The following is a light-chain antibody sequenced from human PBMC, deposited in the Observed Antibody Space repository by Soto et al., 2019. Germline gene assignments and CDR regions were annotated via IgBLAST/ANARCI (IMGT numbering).Light chain of an antibody. V-gene: IGKV1-13*02. Sequence: AIQLTQSPSSLYASVGDRVTITCRASQAISSALAWYRQKPGKPPSLLIFDASSLESGVPSRFSGSGSGTDFTLTISSLQPGDFATYYYQQFNSFSLTFGGGTKVEIK. J-gene: IGKJ4*01. CDR1: QAISSA. CDR3: QQFNSFSLT. CDR2: DAS.